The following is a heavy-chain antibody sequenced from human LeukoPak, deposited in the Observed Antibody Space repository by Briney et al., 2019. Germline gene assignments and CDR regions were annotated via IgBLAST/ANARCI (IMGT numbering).Heavy chain of an antibody. D-gene: IGHD5-24*01. Sequence: SVKVSCKASGFTFSSSAMQWVRQARGQRVEWRGWIVVGSGNTNYAQKFQERVTITRDMSTSTAYMELSSLRSEDTAVYYCAATRGGDNPFDFWGQGTLVTVSS. V-gene: IGHV1-58*02. CDR3: AATRGGDNPFDF. CDR2: IVVGSGNT. J-gene: IGHJ4*02. CDR1: GFTFSSSA.